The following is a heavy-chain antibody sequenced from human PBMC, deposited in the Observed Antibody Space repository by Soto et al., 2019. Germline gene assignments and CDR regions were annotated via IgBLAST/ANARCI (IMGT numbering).Heavy chain of an antibody. CDR2: ISYDGSNK. Sequence: QRLSCAASGFTFSSYGMHWVRQAPGKGLEWVAVISYDGSNKYCADSVKGRFTISRDNSKNTLYLQMNSLRAEDTAVYYCAKAMVVVTAISGGGGFDKWGQGTLVTVSS. D-gene: IGHD2-21*02. CDR1: GFTFSSYG. J-gene: IGHJ3*02. V-gene: IGHV3-30*18. CDR3: AKAMVVVTAISGGGGFDK.